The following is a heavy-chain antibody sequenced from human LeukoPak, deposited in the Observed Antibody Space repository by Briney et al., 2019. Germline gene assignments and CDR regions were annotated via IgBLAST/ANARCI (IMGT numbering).Heavy chain of an antibody. CDR2: ISGSGGST. CDR1: GLTFSSFS. CDR3: ARDMDRYYMDV. J-gene: IGHJ6*03. Sequence: GRSLRLSCAVSGLTFSSFSTNWVRHAPGKGLEWVSGISGSGGSTYYAAAVKGRFTISRDNAKNTLYLQMNSLRAEDTAVYYFARDMDRYYMDVWGKGTTVTVSS. V-gene: IGHV3-23*01. D-gene: IGHD3-10*01.